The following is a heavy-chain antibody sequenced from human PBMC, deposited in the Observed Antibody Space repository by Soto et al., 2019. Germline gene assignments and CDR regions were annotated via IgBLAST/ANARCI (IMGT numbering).Heavy chain of an antibody. CDR3: ARELWERTEFDP. D-gene: IGHD1-26*01. Sequence: QVQLVESGGGVVQPGRSLRLSCAASGFTFSSYGMHWVRQAPGKGLEWVAVIWYDGSNKYYADSVKGRFTISRDNSKNPLYLQMNSLRAEDTAVYYCARELWERTEFDPWGQGTLVTVSS. V-gene: IGHV3-33*01. J-gene: IGHJ5*02. CDR2: IWYDGSNK. CDR1: GFTFSSYG.